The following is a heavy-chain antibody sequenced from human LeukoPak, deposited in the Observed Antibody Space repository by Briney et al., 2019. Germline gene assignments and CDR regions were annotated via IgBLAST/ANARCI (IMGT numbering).Heavy chain of an antibody. CDR1: GGTFSSYA. J-gene: IGHJ4*02. CDR3: ASQYQLLSRFDY. D-gene: IGHD2-2*01. V-gene: IGHV1-69*05. Sequence: GASVKVSCKASGGTFSSYAISWVRQAPGQGLEWMGGIIPIFDTAKYAQKFQGRVTITTDESTSTAYMELSSLRSEDTAVYYCASQYQLLSRFDYWGQGTLVTVSS. CDR2: IIPIFDTA.